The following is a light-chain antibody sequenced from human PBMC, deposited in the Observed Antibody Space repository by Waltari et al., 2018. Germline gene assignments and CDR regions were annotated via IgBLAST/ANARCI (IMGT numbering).Light chain of an antibody. CDR3: QQYDGEVVT. J-gene: IGKJ4*01. CDR1: QSFTSIS. V-gene: IGKV3-20*01. Sequence: EIVLTQSPGTLSLSPGDRATLSCRASQSFTSISLTWYQQKLGQAPSLLIYGTPTRATGIPDRFSGSGSGTDFTLTISRLEPEDFAVYYCQQYDGEVVTFGGGTKVEI. CDR2: GTP.